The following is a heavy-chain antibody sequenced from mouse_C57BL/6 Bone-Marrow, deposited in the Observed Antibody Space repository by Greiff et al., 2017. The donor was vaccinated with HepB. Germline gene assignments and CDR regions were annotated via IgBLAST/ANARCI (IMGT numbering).Heavy chain of an antibody. V-gene: IGHV5-6*02. D-gene: IGHD2-1*01. Sequence: EVMLVESGGDLVKPGGSLKLSCAASGFTFSSYGMSWVRQTPDKRLEWVATISSGGSYPYYPDSVKGRFTISRDNAKNTLYLQMSSLKSEDTAMYYCARRVRVFFDYWGQGTTLTVSS. CDR3: ARRVRVFFDY. CDR2: ISSGGSYP. J-gene: IGHJ2*01. CDR1: GFTFSSYG.